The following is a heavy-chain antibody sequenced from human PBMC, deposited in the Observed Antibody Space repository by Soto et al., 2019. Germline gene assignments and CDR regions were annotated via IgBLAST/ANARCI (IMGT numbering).Heavy chain of an antibody. J-gene: IGHJ4*02. D-gene: IGHD6-6*01. CDR1: GGSVNSDTFY. V-gene: IGHV4-61*01. CDR3: AREFSNSPEAFDS. Sequence: QVHLQESGPGQVKPSETLSLICTVSGGSVNSDTFYWSWIRQPPGRGLEWIGYIYYTGSTNYNPSLKSRVTISIDTSRNQFSLKLISVTAADTAVYYCAREFSNSPEAFDSWGQGSLVTVSS. CDR2: IYYTGST.